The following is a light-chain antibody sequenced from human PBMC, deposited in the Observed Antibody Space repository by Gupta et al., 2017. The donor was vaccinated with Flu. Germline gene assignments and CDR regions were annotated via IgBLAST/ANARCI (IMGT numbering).Light chain of an antibody. CDR3: QVWDSSSDWV. CDR1: DLETKS. CDR2: DIR. V-gene: IGLV3-21*02. Sequence: YVLTQPPSVPVAPRQTATITCGGSDLETKSVHWYQQKPGQAPVLVVYDIRDRPSGIPERFSGSISGNTATLAISRVEAGDEADYWCQVWDSSSDWVFGGGTKLTVL. J-gene: IGLJ3*02.